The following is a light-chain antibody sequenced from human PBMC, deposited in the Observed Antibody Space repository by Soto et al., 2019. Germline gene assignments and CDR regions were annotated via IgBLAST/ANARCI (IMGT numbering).Light chain of an antibody. CDR2: EDN. V-gene: IGLV1-51*02. CDR1: SSNIGNNY. J-gene: IGLJ2*01. CDR3: ATWDSRLSVVV. Sequence: QSVLTQPPSVSAAPGQKVTISCSGSSSNIGNNYVSWYQQPPGTAPNLLIYEDNRRRSGIPDRFSGSKSGTSATLGITGLQTGDEADYYCATWDSRLSVVVFGGGTKVTVL.